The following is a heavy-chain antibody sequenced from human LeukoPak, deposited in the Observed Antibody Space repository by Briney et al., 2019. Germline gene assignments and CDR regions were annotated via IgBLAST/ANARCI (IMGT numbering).Heavy chain of an antibody. Sequence: VKVSCKASGYLSTRYGFIWVRQAPAHGLQWMGWISGSTGNTNYAQIVQGRVSMTTDTSTNTAYMELRSLTVDDTAVYYCARAGRGTYYYFDVWGQGTLVTVSS. CDR1: GYLSTRYG. D-gene: IGHD3-10*01. J-gene: IGHJ4*02. CDR3: ARAGRGTYYYFDV. CDR2: ISGSTGNT. V-gene: IGHV1-18*01.